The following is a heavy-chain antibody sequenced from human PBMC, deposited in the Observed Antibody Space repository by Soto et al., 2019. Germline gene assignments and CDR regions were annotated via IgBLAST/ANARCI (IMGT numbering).Heavy chain of an antibody. Sequence: GGSLRLSCATSVFVFSDYVMSWVRQAPGKGLEWVAVISYDGSNKHYADSVKGRFTISRDNSKNTLDLQMNSLRAEDTAVYYCAKSSGWYINWFDPWGQGTLVTVSS. D-gene: IGHD6-19*01. V-gene: IGHV3-30*18. J-gene: IGHJ5*02. CDR2: ISYDGSNK. CDR1: VFVFSDYV. CDR3: AKSSGWYINWFDP.